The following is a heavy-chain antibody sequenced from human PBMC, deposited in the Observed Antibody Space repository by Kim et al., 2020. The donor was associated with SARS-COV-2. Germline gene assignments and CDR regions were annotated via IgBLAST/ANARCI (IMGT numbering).Heavy chain of an antibody. CDR1: GGSFSGYY. CDR3: ARGRYYDFWSGYNYYYYYGMDV. V-gene: IGHV4-34*01. D-gene: IGHD3-3*01. Sequence: SETLSLTCAVYGGSFSGYYWSWIRQPPGKGLEWIGEINHSGSTNYNPSLKSRVTISVDTSKNQFSLKLSSVTAADTAVYYCARGRYYDFWSGYNYYYYYGMDVWGQGTTVTVSS. CDR2: INHSGST. J-gene: IGHJ6*02.